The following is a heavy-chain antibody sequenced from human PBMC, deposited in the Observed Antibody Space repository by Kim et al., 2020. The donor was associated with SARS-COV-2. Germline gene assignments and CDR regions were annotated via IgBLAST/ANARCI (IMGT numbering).Heavy chain of an antibody. Sequence: SETLSLTCAVYGGSFSGYYWSWIRQPPGKGLEWIGEINHSGSTNYNPSLKSRVTISVDTSKNQFSLKLSSVTAADTAVYYCASFRGLEWLLEDAFDIWGQGTMVTVSS. D-gene: IGHD3-3*01. CDR1: GGSFSGYY. J-gene: IGHJ3*02. CDR2: INHSGST. CDR3: ASFRGLEWLLEDAFDI. V-gene: IGHV4-34*01.